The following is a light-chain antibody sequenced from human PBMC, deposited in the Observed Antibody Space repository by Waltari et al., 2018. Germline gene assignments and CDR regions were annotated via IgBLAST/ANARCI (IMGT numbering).Light chain of an antibody. CDR2: EAT. CDR1: GSGVGSYDL. CDR3: SSYSSSTTFGNV. Sequence: QSALTQAASVSGSPGQSITISCSGTGSGVGSYDLVAWYQQHPGKAPKLIIYEATKRPSGGASRFSGSKSGNTASLTISGLQAEDEADYFCSSYSSSTTFGNVFGTGTKVTVL. V-gene: IGLV2-23*01. J-gene: IGLJ1*01.